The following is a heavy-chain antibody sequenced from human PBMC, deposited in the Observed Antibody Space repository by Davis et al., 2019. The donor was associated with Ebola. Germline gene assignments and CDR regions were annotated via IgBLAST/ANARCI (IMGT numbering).Heavy chain of an antibody. CDR2: IIPIFGTA. V-gene: IGHV1-69*06. Sequence: SVQVSCKASGYTFTSYYMHWVRQAPGQGLEWMGGIIPIFGTANYAQKFQGRVTITADKSTSTAYMELSSLRSEDTAVYYCARWRRTLPAIGMDVWGQGTTVTVSS. CDR3: ARWRRTLPAIGMDV. D-gene: IGHD6-25*01. J-gene: IGHJ6*02. CDR1: GYTFTSYY.